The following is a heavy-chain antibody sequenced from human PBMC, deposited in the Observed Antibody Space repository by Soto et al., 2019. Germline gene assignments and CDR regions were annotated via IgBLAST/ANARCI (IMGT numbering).Heavy chain of an antibody. CDR3: AREDQRGGYNYGYGRRGRGALDY. J-gene: IGHJ4*02. CDR2: VLPLFGTA. Sequence: SLKVSCKASGDTFNTYTFSWVRQSPGQGLEWMGGVLPLFGTANYARNFQGRITISADESTTTAYLELSSLRPEDTAVYYCAREDQRGGYNYGYGRRGRGALDYWGQGTLVTVSS. CDR1: GDTFNTYT. D-gene: IGHD5-18*01. V-gene: IGHV1-69*13.